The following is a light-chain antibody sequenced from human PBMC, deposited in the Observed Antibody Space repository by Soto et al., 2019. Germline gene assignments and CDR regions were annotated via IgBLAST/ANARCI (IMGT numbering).Light chain of an antibody. CDR2: WAS. CDR1: QSVLYSSNNKNY. Sequence: DIVMTGSLDSLAVSLGERATIHCKSSQSVLYSSNNKNYLAWYQQKPGQPPKLLIYWASTRESGVPYRFSGSGSGTDFTRTISSLQAEDVAVYYCQQYYSTPLTFGGGTKGDIK. CDR3: QQYYSTPLT. V-gene: IGKV4-1*01. J-gene: IGKJ4*01.